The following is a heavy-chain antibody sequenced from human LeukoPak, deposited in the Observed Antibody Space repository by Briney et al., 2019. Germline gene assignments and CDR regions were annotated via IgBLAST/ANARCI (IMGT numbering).Heavy chain of an antibody. Sequence: PGESLKISCKGSGYSFTCYWISWVRQMPGKGLEWMGRIDPSDSYTNYSPSFQGHVTISADKSISTAYLQWSSLKASDTAMYYCARQSTRGMVDTDYDYWGQGTLVTVSS. CDR3: ARQSTRGMVDTDYDY. CDR1: GYSFTCYW. V-gene: IGHV5-10-1*01. D-gene: IGHD5-18*01. CDR2: IDPSDSYT. J-gene: IGHJ4*02.